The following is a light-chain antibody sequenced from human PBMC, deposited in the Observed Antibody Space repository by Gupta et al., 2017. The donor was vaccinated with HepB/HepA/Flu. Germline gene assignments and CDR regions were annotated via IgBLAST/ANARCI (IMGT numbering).Light chain of an antibody. V-gene: IGLV1-40*01. CDR1: SANIGADYD. CDR2: GVT. CDR3: QSYDSSLSGVV. J-gene: IGLJ2*01. Sequence: QSVLTQPPSVSAAPGQRVTISCTGSSANIGADYDVHWYQQLPGKAPKLLNYGVTNRPSGVPDRFSASKSGTLASLAITGLQAEDEADYYCQSYDSSLSGVVFGGGTKLTVL.